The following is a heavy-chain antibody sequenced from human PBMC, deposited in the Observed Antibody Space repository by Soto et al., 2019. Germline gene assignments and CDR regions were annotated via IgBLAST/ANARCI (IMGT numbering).Heavy chain of an antibody. CDR2: IVPMLGTP. J-gene: IGHJ6*02. CDR3: ARNGTYSSSLSQYSGMDV. V-gene: IGHV1-69*01. Sequence: QVQLVQSGAAVKEPGSSVRVSCKASGGTFDTFIMNWVRQTPGQGLEWMGGIVPMLGTPTYAEKFKGRVTISATGSTSTMYMEVTSLRSEDTAIYYCARNGTYSSSLSQYSGMDVWGQGTTVTGSS. CDR1: GGTFDTFI. D-gene: IGHD1-26*01.